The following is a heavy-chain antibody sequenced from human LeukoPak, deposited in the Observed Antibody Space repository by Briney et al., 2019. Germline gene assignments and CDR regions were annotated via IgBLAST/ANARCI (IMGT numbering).Heavy chain of an antibody. J-gene: IGHJ4*02. V-gene: IGHV1-2*02. CDR3: ARRGYDFWSGYQFDY. Sequence: GASVKVSCKASGYTFTGYYMHWVRQAPGQGLEWMGWINPNSGGTNYAQKFQGRVTMTRDTSISTAYMELSSLKASDTAMYYCARRGYDFWSGYQFDYWGQGTLVTVSS. CDR2: INPNSGGT. CDR1: GYTFTGYY. D-gene: IGHD3-3*01.